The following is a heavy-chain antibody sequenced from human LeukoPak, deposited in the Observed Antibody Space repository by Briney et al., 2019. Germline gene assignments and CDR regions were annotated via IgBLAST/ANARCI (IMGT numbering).Heavy chain of an antibody. CDR1: GGSISSYY. CDR2: IYYGGST. D-gene: IGHD6-19*01. V-gene: IGHV4-59*01. CDR3: ARDSTGYSSGWYAY. Sequence: SETLSLTCTVSGGSISSYYWSWIRQPPGKGLEWIGYIYYGGSTNYNPSLKSRVTISVDTSKNQFSLKLSSVTAADTAVYYCARDSTGYSSGWYAYWGQGTLVTVSS. J-gene: IGHJ4*02.